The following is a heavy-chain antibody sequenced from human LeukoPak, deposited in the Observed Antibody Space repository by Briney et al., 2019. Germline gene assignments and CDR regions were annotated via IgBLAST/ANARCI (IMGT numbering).Heavy chain of an antibody. D-gene: IGHD1-26*01. J-gene: IGHJ4*02. V-gene: IGHV3-20*04. CDR3: ASGGIYYGAAFDF. CDR2: INWNGGST. Sequence: GWSLRLSCAASGFTFDDYGMSWVRQAPGKGLEWVSGINWNGGSTGYADSVKGRFTISRDNAKNSLYLQMNTLRAEDTALYYCASGGIYYGAAFDFWGQGTLVTVSS. CDR1: GFTFDDYG.